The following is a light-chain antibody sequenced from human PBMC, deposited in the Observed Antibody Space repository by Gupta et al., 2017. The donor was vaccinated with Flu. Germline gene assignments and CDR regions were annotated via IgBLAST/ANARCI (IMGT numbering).Light chain of an antibody. V-gene: IGKV6-21*01. CDR3: HQSRNLPWT. CDR1: QNIGTS. Sequence: PDFQAVTPKEKVTITCRASQNIGTSINWYQQKPDQSPKLLIKYASQSFSGVPSRFSGSGSGTDFTLTINSLEAEDAATYYCHQSRNLPWTCGQGTKVEIK. CDR2: YAS. J-gene: IGKJ1*01.